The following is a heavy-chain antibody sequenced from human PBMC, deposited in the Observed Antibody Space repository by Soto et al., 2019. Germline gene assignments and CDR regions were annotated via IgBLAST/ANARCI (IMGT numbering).Heavy chain of an antibody. CDR1: TGSFTGHF. Sequence: QVQLQQWGAGLLRPSETLSLTCAVNTGSFTGHFWSWIRQPPGKGLEWIGELNPTRGTNYNPPLTCRVAVSIDRSRDHFSLTLSSVPAPDPPVYYFARGSLVGYYGAFDVWVPGTVVSSSS. CDR2: LNPTRGT. J-gene: IGHJ3*01. D-gene: IGHD3-10*01. V-gene: IGHV4-34*01. CDR3: ARGSLVGYYGAFDV.